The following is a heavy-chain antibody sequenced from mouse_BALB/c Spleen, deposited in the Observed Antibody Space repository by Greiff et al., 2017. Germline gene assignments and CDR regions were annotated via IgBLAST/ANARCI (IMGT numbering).Heavy chain of an antibody. CDR3: ARDRALLFDY. D-gene: IGHD3-3*01. CDR2: IYYSGTI. V-gene: IGHV3-5*02. CDR1: GISITTGNYR. J-gene: IGHJ2*01. Sequence: EVKLMESGPGLVKPSQTVSLTCTVTGISITTGNYRWSWIRQFPGNKLEWIGYIYYSGTITYNPSLTSRTTITRDTSKNQFFLEMNSLTAEDTATYYFARDRALLFDYWGQGTTLTVSS.